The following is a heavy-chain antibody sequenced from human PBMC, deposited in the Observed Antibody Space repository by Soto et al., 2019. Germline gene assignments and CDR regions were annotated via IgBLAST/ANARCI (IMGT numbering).Heavy chain of an antibody. CDR2: IRVYNGDT. V-gene: IGHV1-18*01. D-gene: IGHD1-26*01. Sequence: AAVKVSCKSSGYYFTNNGITWVRQATGQGLDWVGWIRVYNGDTKYAQKFQGRVTLTTDTSTNPAYMELRSLRSDDTAVYYCARGDRSPNYWGQGTLVTVSS. CDR3: ARGDRSPNY. CDR1: GYYFTNNG. J-gene: IGHJ4*02.